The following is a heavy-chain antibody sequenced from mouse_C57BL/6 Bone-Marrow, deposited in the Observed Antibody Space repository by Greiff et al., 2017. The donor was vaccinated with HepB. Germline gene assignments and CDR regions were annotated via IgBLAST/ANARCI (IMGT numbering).Heavy chain of an antibody. J-gene: IGHJ4*01. CDR3: TRDLVDY. CDR2: IDPENGDT. D-gene: IGHD3-3*01. Sequence: VQLQQSGAELVRPGASVKLSCTASGFNIKDDYMHWVKQRPEQGLEWIGWIDPENGDTEYASKFQGKATITADTSSNTAYLQLSSLTSEDTAVYYCTRDLVDYWGQGTSVTVSS. CDR1: GFNIKDDY. V-gene: IGHV14-4*01.